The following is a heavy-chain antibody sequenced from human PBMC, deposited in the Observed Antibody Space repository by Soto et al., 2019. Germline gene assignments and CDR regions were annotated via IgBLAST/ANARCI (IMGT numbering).Heavy chain of an antibody. J-gene: IGHJ4*02. CDR2: IYYSGST. CDR1: GGSISNYY. CDR3: AREHGDYYFDY. V-gene: IGHV4-59*01. Sequence: SETLSLTCTVSGGSISNYYWSWIRQPPGKGLEWIGYIYYSGSTNYNPSLKSRVTISVDTSKNQFSLKLSSVTAADTAVYYCAREHGDYYFDYWGQGTLVTVSS. D-gene: IGHD4-17*01.